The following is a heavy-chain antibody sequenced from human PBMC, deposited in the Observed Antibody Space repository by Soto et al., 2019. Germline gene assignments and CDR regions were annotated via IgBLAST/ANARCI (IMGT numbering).Heavy chain of an antibody. Sequence: PEGSLRRSCAASGFTFSSYSMNWVRQAPGKGLEWVSYISSSSSTIYYADSVKGRFTISRDNAKNSLYLQMNSLRDEDTAVYYCARDYWFGESNYCMDVWGQGTTVTVSS. CDR2: ISSSSSTI. CDR3: ARDYWFGESNYCMDV. J-gene: IGHJ6*02. V-gene: IGHV3-48*02. CDR1: GFTFSSYS. D-gene: IGHD3-10*01.